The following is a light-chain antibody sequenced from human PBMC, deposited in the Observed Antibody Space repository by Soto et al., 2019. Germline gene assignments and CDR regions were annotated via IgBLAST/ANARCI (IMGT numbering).Light chain of an antibody. CDR2: EVS. J-gene: IGLJ1*01. Sequence: QSVLTQPASVSGSPGQSITISCTGTSSDIGGYKDVSWYQQHPGKAPQALIFEVSYRPYGISNRFSGSKSGNVASLTISGLQAEDEADYYCCSYRSGTSPYYVFGTGTKVTVL. CDR1: SSDIGGYKD. V-gene: IGLV2-14*03. CDR3: CSYRSGTSPYYV.